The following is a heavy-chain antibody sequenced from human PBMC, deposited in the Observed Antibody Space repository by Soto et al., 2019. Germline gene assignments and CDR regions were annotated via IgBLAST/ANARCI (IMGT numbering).Heavy chain of an antibody. CDR2: IKSKTDGGTT. D-gene: IGHD3-10*01. Sequence: GGSLRLSCAASGFTFSNAWMSWVRQAPGKGLEWVGRIKSKTDGGTTDYAAPVKGRFIISRDDSKNTRYLQMNSLKTADTAVYYCSSADTMVRGVRGYYFDYWGQGTLVTVSS. V-gene: IGHV3-15*01. CDR1: GFTFSNAW. J-gene: IGHJ4*02. CDR3: SSADTMVRGVRGYYFDY.